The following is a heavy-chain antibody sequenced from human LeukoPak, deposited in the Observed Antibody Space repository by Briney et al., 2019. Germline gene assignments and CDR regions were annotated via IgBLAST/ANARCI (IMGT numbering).Heavy chain of an antibody. Sequence: GGSLRLSCTASGFTFGDYAMSWVRQAPGKGLEWVANIKQDGSEKYYVDSVKGRFTISRDNAKNSLYLQMNSLRAEDTAVYYCARDPQDSSSWYFDYWGQGTLVTVSS. CDR2: IKQDGSEK. D-gene: IGHD6-13*01. J-gene: IGHJ4*02. CDR1: GFTFGDYA. CDR3: ARDPQDSSSWYFDY. V-gene: IGHV3-7*01.